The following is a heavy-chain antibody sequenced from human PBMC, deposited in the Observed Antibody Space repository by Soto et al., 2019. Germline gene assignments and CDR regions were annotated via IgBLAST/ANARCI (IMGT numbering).Heavy chain of an antibody. Sequence: EVQLVESGGGLVQPGGSLRLSCAASGFTFSSYSMNWVRQAPGKGLEWVSYISSSSSTIYYADSVKGRFTISRDNAKNSLYLQMNSLRDEDTAVYYCARISSSGWYGRWFDPWGQGTLVTVSS. J-gene: IGHJ5*02. CDR1: GFTFSSYS. V-gene: IGHV3-48*02. D-gene: IGHD6-19*01. CDR3: ARISSSGWYGRWFDP. CDR2: ISSSSSTI.